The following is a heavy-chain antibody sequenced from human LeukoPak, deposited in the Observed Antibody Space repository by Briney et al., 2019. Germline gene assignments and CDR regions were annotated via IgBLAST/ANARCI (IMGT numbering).Heavy chain of an antibody. CDR1: GFTFSSYG. D-gene: IGHD3-3*01. V-gene: IGHV3-30*18. CDR2: ISYDGSNK. J-gene: IGHJ4*02. CDR3: AKDYDFWSGYSYDY. Sequence: QPGRSLRLSCAASGFTFSSYGMRWVRQAPGKGLEWVAVISYDGSNKYYADSVKGRFTISRDNSKNTLYLQMNSLRAEDTAVYYCAKDYDFWSGYSYDYWGQGTLVTVSS.